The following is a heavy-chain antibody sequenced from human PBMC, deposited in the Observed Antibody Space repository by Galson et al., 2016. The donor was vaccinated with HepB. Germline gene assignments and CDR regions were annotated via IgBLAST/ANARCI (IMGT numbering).Heavy chain of an antibody. CDR1: GYRFTNYG. Sequence: SVKVSCKASGYRFTNYGISWVRQAPGQGPEWMGWLNTYDGDTRFAQKFQGRVTMTTDTSTSTAYMELRRLRSDDTAVYFCARDPGSAWYDHWGQGTLVTVSS. D-gene: IGHD6-19*01. J-gene: IGHJ5*02. CDR2: LNTYDGDT. V-gene: IGHV1-18*04. CDR3: ARDPGSAWYDH.